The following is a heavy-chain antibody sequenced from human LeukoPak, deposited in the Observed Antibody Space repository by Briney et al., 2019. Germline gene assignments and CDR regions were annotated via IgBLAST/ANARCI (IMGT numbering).Heavy chain of an antibody. J-gene: IGHJ3*02. CDR3: ATIEEAFDI. Sequence: LSGGSLRLSCAASGFTFDDYAMHWVRQAPGKGLEWVSLISWDGGSTYYADSVKGRFTISRDNSKNSLYLQMNSLRAEDTALYYCATIEEAFDIWGQGTMVTVAS. V-gene: IGHV3-43D*03. CDR1: GFTFDDYA. CDR2: ISWDGGST.